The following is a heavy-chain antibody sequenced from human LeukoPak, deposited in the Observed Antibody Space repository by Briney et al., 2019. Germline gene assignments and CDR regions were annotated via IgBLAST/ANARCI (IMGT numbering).Heavy chain of an antibody. CDR1: GFTVSSNY. V-gene: IGHV3-53*05. D-gene: IGHD5-12*01. CDR2: IYSDGST. J-gene: IGHJ4*02. Sequence: PGGSLRLSCAASGFTVSSNYMNWVRQAPGKGLEWVSVIYSDGSTYYADSVKGRFTISRDNSKNTLSLQMNSLRAEDTAVYYCAKDPRLYSGYGLHDYWGQGTLVTVSS. CDR3: AKDPRLYSGYGLHDY.